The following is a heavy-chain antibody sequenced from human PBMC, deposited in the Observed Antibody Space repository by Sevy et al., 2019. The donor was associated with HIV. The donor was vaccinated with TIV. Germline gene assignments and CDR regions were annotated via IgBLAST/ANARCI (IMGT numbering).Heavy chain of an antibody. V-gene: IGHV3-15*01. CDR3: TTGGSLFDH. D-gene: IGHD3-16*01. J-gene: IGHJ5*02. CDR1: GFTFSNVW. Sequence: GGSLRLSCAASGFTFSNVWMSWVRQAPGKGLEWVAHVKSKTDGGTTDYAGHVGDRFTISRDDSKKTLDLEMTRLNTEDPAVYYCTTGGSLFDHWGQGTLVTVSS. CDR2: VKSKTDGGTT.